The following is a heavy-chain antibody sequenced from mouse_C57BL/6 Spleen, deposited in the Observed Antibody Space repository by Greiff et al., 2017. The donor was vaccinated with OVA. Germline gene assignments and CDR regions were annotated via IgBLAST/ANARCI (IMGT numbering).Heavy chain of an antibody. V-gene: IGHV1-26*01. J-gene: IGHJ1*03. CDR3: APIYYGNPWYFDV. CDR2: INPNNGGT. D-gene: IGHD2-1*01. Sequence: IQLQQSGPELVKPGASVKISCKASGYTFTDYYMNWVKQSHGKSLEWIGDINPNNGGTSYNQKFKGKATLTVDKSSSTAYMELRSLTSEDSAVYYWAPIYYGNPWYFDVWGTGTTVTVSS. CDR1: GYTFTDYY.